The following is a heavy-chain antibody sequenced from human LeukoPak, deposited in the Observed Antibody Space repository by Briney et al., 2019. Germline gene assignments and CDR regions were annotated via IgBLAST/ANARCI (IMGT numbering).Heavy chain of an antibody. CDR3: ARTGSSSTSYFDY. D-gene: IGHD2-2*01. V-gene: IGHV4-61*02. J-gene: IGHJ4*02. Sequence: SETLSLTCTVSGGSISSGSYYWSWIRQPAGKGLEWIGRIYTYGSTSYNPSLKSRLTISLDTSKNQFSLNLSSVTAADTAVYYCARTGSSSTSYFDYWGQGTLVTVSS. CDR1: GGSISSGSYY. CDR2: IYTYGST.